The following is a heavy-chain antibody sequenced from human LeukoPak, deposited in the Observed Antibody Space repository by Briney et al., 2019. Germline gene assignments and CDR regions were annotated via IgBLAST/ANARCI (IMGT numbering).Heavy chain of an antibody. CDR2: INPNSGGT. J-gene: IGHJ4*02. CDR1: GYTFTGYY. Sequence: GASVKVSCKASGYTFTGYYMHWVRQAPGQGLEWMGWINPNSGGTNYAQKFQGRVTMTRDTSISTAYMELSRLRSDDTAVYYCARDLSLLWFGELAYNYFDYWGQGTLVTVSS. CDR3: ARDLSLLWFGELAYNYFDY. V-gene: IGHV1-2*02. D-gene: IGHD3-10*01.